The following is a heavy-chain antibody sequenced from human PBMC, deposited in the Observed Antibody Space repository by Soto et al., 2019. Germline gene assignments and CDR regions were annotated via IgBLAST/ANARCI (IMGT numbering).Heavy chain of an antibody. J-gene: IGHJ4*02. V-gene: IGHV1-69*13. Sequence: QVQLVQSGAEVRRLGSSVKVSCVASGGTFSTSAMNWVRQAPGQGLEWVGGIIPVFGTPTYAQSLQGRVTITVDVSTTTAYMELTRLRPEDTAVYYCATQLTGDLDFWGQGTLVIVSS. CDR2: IIPVFGTP. CDR3: ATQLTGDLDF. D-gene: IGHD7-27*01. CDR1: GGTFSTSA.